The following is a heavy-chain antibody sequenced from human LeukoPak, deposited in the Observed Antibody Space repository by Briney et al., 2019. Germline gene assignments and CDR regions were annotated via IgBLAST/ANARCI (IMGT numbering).Heavy chain of an antibody. CDR2: ISGSGGST. CDR3: AKAAGAYYYYYYMDV. J-gene: IGHJ6*03. V-gene: IGHV3-23*01. CDR1: GFTFSSYA. Sequence: RGSLRLSCAASGFTFSSYAMSWVRQAPGKGLEWVSAISGSGGSTYYADSVKGRFTISRDNSKNTLYLQMNSLRAEDTAVYYCAKAAGAYYYYYYMDVWGKGTTVTVSS.